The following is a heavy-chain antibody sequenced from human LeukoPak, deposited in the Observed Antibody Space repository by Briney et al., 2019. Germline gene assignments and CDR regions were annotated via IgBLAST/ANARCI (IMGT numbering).Heavy chain of an antibody. CDR2: ISAYNGNT. Sequence: GASVNVSCKASGYTFTSYGISWVRQAPGQGLEWMGWISAYNGNTNYAQKLQGRVTITADKSTSTAYMELSSLRSEDTAVYYCTRDLGLAAAGNNYYYMDVWGKGTTVTVSS. J-gene: IGHJ6*03. D-gene: IGHD6-13*01. CDR3: TRDLGLAAAGNNYYYMDV. V-gene: IGHV1-18*01. CDR1: GYTFTSYG.